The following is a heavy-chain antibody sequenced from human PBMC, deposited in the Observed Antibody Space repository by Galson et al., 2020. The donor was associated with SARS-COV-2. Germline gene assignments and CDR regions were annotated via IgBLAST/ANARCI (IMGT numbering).Heavy chain of an antibody. J-gene: IGHJ6*02. Sequence: GGSLRLSCAASGFTFSSNGMHWVRQAPGKGLEWVAVISYDGINKYYADSVKGRLTISRDNSKNTLYLQMNSLRAEDTAVYYCAKDVLDTAPVYGMDGWGQGTTVTVSS. V-gene: IGHV3-30*18. CDR3: AKDVLDTAPVYGMDG. CDR1: GFTFSSNG. D-gene: IGHD5-18*01. CDR2: ISYDGINK.